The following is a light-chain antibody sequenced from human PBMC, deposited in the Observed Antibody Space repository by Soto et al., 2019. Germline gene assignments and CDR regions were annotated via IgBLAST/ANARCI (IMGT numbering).Light chain of an antibody. J-gene: IGKJ1*01. CDR3: EQYNNYDYS. Sequence: DIQMTQSPSTLSASVGDRVTITCRASQSISSWLGWYQQKPVKAPKLLIYQASNLESRVPSRTTDNGSGTEFSFTISSLQPNDFAAYYREQYNNYDYSCGQATNVEIK. CDR1: QSISSW. CDR2: QAS. V-gene: IGKV1-5*03.